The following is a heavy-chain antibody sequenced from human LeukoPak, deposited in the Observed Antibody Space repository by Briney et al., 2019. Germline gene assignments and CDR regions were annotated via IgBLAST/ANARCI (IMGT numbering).Heavy chain of an antibody. D-gene: IGHD2-15*01. V-gene: IGHV1-69*06. CDR1: GGTFSSYA. J-gene: IGHJ6*04. Sequence: SVKVSCKASGGTFSSYAISWVRQAPGQGLGWMGGIIPIFGTANYAQKFQGRVTITADKSTSTAYMELSSLRSEDTAVYYCASHEGYCSGGSCYSDQVLLYYYYGMDVWGKGTTVAVSS. CDR3: ASHEGYCSGGSCYSDQVLLYYYYGMDV. CDR2: IIPIFGTA.